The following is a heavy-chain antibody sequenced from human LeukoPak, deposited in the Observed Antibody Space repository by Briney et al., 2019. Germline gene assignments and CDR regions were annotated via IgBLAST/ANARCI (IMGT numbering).Heavy chain of an antibody. V-gene: IGHV3-30-3*01. CDR1: GFTFSSYA. CDR3: AREIYCSGGGCGDAFDI. Sequence: GRSLRLSCAASGFTFSSYAMHWVRQAPGKGLEWVAVISYDGSNKYYADSVKGRFTISRDNSKNTLYLQMNSLRAEDTAVYYCAREIYCSGGGCGDAFDIWGQGTTVTVSS. J-gene: IGHJ3*02. CDR2: ISYDGSNK. D-gene: IGHD2-15*01.